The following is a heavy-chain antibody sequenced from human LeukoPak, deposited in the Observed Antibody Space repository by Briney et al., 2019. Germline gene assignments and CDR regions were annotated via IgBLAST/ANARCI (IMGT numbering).Heavy chain of an antibody. V-gene: IGHV1-2*02. J-gene: IGHJ4*02. Sequence: GASVKVSCKASGYTFTGYYMHWVRQAPGQGLEWMGWINPNSGGTNYAQKFQGRVTMTRDTSISTAYMELSRLRSDDTAVYYCARDLVGATDMGAPDYWGQGTLVTVSS. CDR2: INPNSGGT. D-gene: IGHD1-26*01. CDR1: GYTFTGYY. CDR3: ARDLVGATDMGAPDY.